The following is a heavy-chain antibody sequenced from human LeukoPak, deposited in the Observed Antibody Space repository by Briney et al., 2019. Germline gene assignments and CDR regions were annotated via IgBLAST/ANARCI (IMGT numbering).Heavy chain of an antibody. D-gene: IGHD2-21*02. J-gene: IGHJ4*02. CDR1: GFTFSSYW. V-gene: IGHV3-23*01. Sequence: GGSLRLSCAASGFTFSSYWMSWVRQAPGKGLEWVSTISGSGTGTYYADSVKGRFTISRDNSKNTLYLRMNSLRAEDTAVYYCAKETYFGGDAQPGVWGQGTLVTVSS. CDR2: ISGSGTGT. CDR3: AKETYFGGDAQPGV.